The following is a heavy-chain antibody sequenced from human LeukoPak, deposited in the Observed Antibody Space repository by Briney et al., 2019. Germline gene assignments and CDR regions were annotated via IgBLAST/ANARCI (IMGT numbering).Heavy chain of an antibody. V-gene: IGHV3-21*04. CDR3: AKQKSWFGFDY. CDR2: IDSSTTRI. D-gene: IGHD3-10*01. CDR1: GFTFRSFS. J-gene: IGHJ4*02. Sequence: GGSLRLSCAASGFTFRSFSMNWVRQAPGKGLEWVSAIDSSTTRIYYANSVRGRFTISRDNAKNSLDLQMNSLRAEDTAVYYCAKQKSWFGFDYWGQGTLVTVSS.